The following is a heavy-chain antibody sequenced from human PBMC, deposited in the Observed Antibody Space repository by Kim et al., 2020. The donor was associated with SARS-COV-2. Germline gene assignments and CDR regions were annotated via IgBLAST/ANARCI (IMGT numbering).Heavy chain of an antibody. Sequence: ASVKVSCKASGYTFTGYYMHWVRQAPGQGLEWMGRINPNSGGTNYAQKFQGRVTMTRDTSISTAYMELSRLRSDDTAVYYCARDLGRIAVAGTWAYFGYWGQGTLVTVSS. J-gene: IGHJ4*02. CDR1: GYTFTGYY. D-gene: IGHD6-19*01. CDR2: INPNSGGT. V-gene: IGHV1-2*06. CDR3: ARDLGRIAVAGTWAYFGY.